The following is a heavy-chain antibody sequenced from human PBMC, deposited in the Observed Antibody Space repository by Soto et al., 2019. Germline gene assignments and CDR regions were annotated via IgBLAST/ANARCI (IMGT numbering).Heavy chain of an antibody. CDR1: GYTSTAYY. CDR2: INPKSGDT. V-gene: IGHV1-2*02. CDR3: ASDRGYCSSNGCWSFDH. D-gene: IGHD2-2*01. Sequence: ASVNVSYKTSGYTSTAYYIHWVRQAPGQGLEWMGWINPKSGDTNYAQKFQGRVTMTRDTSISTAYMELSRLRSDDTAVYYCASDRGYCSSNGCWSFDHWGHGTLVTVSS. J-gene: IGHJ4*01.